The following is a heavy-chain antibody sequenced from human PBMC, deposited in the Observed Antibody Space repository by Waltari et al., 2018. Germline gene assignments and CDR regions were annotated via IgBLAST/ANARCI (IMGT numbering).Heavy chain of an antibody. V-gene: IGHV4-4*07. J-gene: IGHJ4*02. CDR3: AESDSGSWQYFFNA. D-gene: IGHD6-19*01. CDR1: AASIRGHY. CDR2: VYSTGAT. Sequence: QMKLLESGPGLVKPSETLSLTCTVSAASIRGHYWSWIRQPAGKGLEWIGRVYSTGATNYNPPLGRRATISAGTARKQVSLKLTSVTAADTAMYFCAESDSGSWQYFFNAWGQGALVTVSS.